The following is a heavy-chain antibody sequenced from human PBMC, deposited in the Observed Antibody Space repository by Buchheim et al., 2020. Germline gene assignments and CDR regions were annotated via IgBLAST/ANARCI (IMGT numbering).Heavy chain of an antibody. CDR1: GYTFTSYY. Sequence: QVQLVQSGAEVKKPGASVKVSCKASGYTFTSYYMHWVRQATGQGLEWMGWMNPNSGNTGYAQKFQGRVTMTRNTSISTAYMELSSLRSEDTAVYYCARVPKTYYYGSGSYSPFDYWGQGTL. J-gene: IGHJ4*02. V-gene: IGHV1-8*02. D-gene: IGHD3-10*01. CDR2: MNPNSGNT. CDR3: ARVPKTYYYGSGSYSPFDY.